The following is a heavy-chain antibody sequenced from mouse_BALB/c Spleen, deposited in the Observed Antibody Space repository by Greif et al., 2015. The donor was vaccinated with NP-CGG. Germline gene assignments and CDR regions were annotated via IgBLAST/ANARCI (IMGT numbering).Heavy chain of an antibody. CDR3: ARGDYGSYVDY. CDR2: ISDGGSYT. D-gene: IGHD2-1*01. J-gene: IGHJ4*01. Sequence: VKLVESGGGLVKPGGSLKLSCAASGFTFSDYYMYWVRQTPEKRLEWVATISDGGSYTYYPDSVKGRFTISRDNAKNNLYLQMSSLKSEDTAMYYCARGDYGSYVDYWGQGTSVTVSS. V-gene: IGHV5-4*02. CDR1: GFTFSDYY.